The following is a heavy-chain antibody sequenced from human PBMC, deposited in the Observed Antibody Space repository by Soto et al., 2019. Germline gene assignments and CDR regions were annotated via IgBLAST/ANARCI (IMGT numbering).Heavy chain of an antibody. D-gene: IGHD5-12*01. V-gene: IGHV1-69*13. CDR2: IIPIFGTA. J-gene: IGHJ6*02. CDR1: GGTFSSYA. CDR3: ASNADIVVTKGAEAYCYYGMDV. Sequence: SVKVSCKASGGTFSSYAISWVRQAPGQGLEWMGGIIPIFGTANYAQKFQGRVTITADESTSTAYMELSSLRSEDTAVYYCASNADIVVTKGAEAYCYYGMDVWGRGTTVTVSS.